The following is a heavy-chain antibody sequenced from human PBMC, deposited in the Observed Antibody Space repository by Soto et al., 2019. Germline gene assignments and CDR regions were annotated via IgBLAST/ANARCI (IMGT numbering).Heavy chain of an antibody. CDR1: GFTFNTNA. D-gene: IGHD6-25*01. CDR3: TKDTGYLSMDA. J-gene: IGHJ6*02. V-gene: IGHV3-23*01. CDR2: ISGTGSRT. Sequence: GSLRLPCSASGFTFNTNAMSWVRQAPGKGLEWVSSISGTGSRTYYADSVKGRFTIARDNSKNTVSLQMNNLRAEDTGLYYCTKDTGYLSMDAWGQGTTVTVSS.